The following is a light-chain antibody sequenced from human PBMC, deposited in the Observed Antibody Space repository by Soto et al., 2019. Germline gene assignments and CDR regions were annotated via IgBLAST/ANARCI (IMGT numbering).Light chain of an antibody. Sequence: QSALTQPASVSGSPGQSITISCTGTSSEVGSYNLVSWYQQHPGKAPKLMIYEGSKRPSGVSNRFSGSKSGNTASLTISGLQSEDEADYYCCSYAGSSTPNWVFGGATKLTVL. CDR2: EGS. CDR1: SSEVGSYNL. CDR3: CSYAGSSTPNWV. V-gene: IGLV2-23*01. J-gene: IGLJ3*02.